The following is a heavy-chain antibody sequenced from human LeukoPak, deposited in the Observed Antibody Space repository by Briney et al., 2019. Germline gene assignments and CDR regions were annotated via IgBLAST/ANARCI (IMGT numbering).Heavy chain of an antibody. CDR3: ARATPTVTRISSFDI. Sequence: GTSLSLSCALSGFTLSSYALHGVRQAPRKGLEWVAVISFDGTHDFYAASVKGRFTISRDNSKNTLYLQMNSLRADDTAVYYCARATPTVTRISSFDIWGQGTMVTVSS. V-gene: IGHV3-30*04. D-gene: IGHD4-17*01. CDR1: GFTLSSYA. J-gene: IGHJ3*02. CDR2: ISFDGTHD.